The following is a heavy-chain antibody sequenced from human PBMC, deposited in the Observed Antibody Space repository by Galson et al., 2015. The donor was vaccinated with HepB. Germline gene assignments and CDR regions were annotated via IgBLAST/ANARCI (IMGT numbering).Heavy chain of an antibody. V-gene: IGHV1-69*06. J-gene: IGHJ6*02. CDR3: AATYYPDSSGPPPLLDYYYYGMDV. CDR2: IIPMFDTA. Sequence: SVKVSCKASGGTFSSSVISWVRQAPGQGLEWMGGIIPMFDTANYARRFQGRVTITADKSTSTVHMDLSSLRSDDTAVYYCAATYYPDSSGPPPLLDYYYYGMDVWGQGTPVTVSS. CDR1: GGTFSSSV. D-gene: IGHD3-22*01.